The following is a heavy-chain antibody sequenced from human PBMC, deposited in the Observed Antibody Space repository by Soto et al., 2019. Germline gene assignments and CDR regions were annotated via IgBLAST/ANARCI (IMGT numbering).Heavy chain of an antibody. CDR1: GWTFSGYY. V-gene: IGHV4-34*01. Sequence: QVQLQQWGAGLLKPSETLSLTCAVHGWTFSGYYWSWVRQPPGKGLEWIGEINHNGGTNYNPSLGRRIPTPVDPPRTQVSLRLNSVPAADTAVYYCARGDWSTRFQNWGRGTLVTVSS. J-gene: IGHJ1*01. CDR2: INHNGGT. D-gene: IGHD3-3*01. CDR3: ARGDWSTRFQN.